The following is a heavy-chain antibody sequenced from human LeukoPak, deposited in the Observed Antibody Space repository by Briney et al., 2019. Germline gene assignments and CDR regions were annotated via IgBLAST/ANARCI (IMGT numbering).Heavy chain of an antibody. V-gene: IGHV1-18*01. CDR3: ARDLYCSSTSCYLQDAFDI. CDR2: ISAYNGNT. D-gene: IGHD2-2*01. J-gene: IGHJ3*02. CDR1: GYTFTSYG. Sequence: ASVKVSCKASGYTFTSYGISWVRQAPGQGLEWMGWISAYNGNTNYAQKLQGRVTMTTDTSTSTAYMELRSLRSDDTAVYYCARDLYCSSTSCYLQDAFDIWGQGTMVTVSS.